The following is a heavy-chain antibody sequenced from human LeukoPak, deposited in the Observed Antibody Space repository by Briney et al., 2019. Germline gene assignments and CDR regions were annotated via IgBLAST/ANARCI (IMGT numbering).Heavy chain of an antibody. D-gene: IGHD4-17*01. V-gene: IGHV1-69*05. CDR1: GGTFTSYA. CDR3: ARSSVTTDYYYMDV. Sequence: SVKVSCKASGGTFTSYAISWVRQAPGQGLEWMGGIITIFGTANYAQTFQGRVTITTAESTSTASLELSSQRSEDTAVYYCARSSVTTDYYYMDVWGKGTTVTVSS. CDR2: IITIFGTA. J-gene: IGHJ6*03.